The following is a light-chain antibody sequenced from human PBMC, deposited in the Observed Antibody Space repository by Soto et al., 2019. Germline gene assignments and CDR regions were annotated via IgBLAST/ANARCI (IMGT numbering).Light chain of an antibody. CDR3: QQDDNRPLT. CDR2: DAS. Sequence: DIQMTQSNSSLSASVGDRVTITFQASQDISNYLNWYQQKLGKAPKLLIYDASNLETGVPSRFSGSGSGTDFTFTISSLQPEDIATYYCQQDDNRPLTFGPVTKVDIK. V-gene: IGKV1-33*01. J-gene: IGKJ3*01. CDR1: QDISNY.